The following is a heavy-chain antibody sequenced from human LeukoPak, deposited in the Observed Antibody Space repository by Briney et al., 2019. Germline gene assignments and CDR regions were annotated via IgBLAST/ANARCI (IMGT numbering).Heavy chain of an antibody. V-gene: IGHV3-30-3*01. CDR1: GFTFSSYA. D-gene: IGHD3-3*01. Sequence: PGGSLRLSCAASGFTFSSYAMHWVRQAPGKGLEWVAVISYDGSNKYYADSVKGRFTISRDNYKNTLYLQMNSLRAEDTAVYYCARAPISNYDFWSGPFYGMDVWGQGTTVTVSS. CDR2: ISYDGSNK. CDR3: ARAPISNYDFWSGPFYGMDV. J-gene: IGHJ6*02.